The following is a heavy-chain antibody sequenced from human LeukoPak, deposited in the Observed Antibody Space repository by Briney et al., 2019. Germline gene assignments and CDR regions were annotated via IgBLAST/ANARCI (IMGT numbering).Heavy chain of an antibody. CDR3: AKDFSVKWELLIGH. J-gene: IGHJ4*02. CDR1: GFSFSNYG. CDR2: IRYDGSKK. V-gene: IGHV3-30*02. Sequence: GRSLRLSCAASGFSFSNYGMHWVRQAPGKGLEWVAFIRYDGSKKYYADSVKGRFTISRDKSKNTLSLQMNSLRAEDTAVHYCAKDFSVKWELLIGHWGQGTLVTVSS. D-gene: IGHD1-26*01.